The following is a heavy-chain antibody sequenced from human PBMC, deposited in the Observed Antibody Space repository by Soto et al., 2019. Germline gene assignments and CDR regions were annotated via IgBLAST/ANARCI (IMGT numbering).Heavy chain of an antibody. Sequence: GASVKVSCKASGYTFTTSGISWVRQAPGQRLEWMGWISTDNGNTNYAQHLQGRVSMTTDTSTSTAYMDLRSLRSDDTAVYYCARDQGITTLGVYSMYYYGMDVWGQGTTVTVSS. CDR2: ISTDNGNT. J-gene: IGHJ6*02. D-gene: IGHD3-3*01. CDR3: ARDQGITTLGVYSMYYYGMDV. V-gene: IGHV1-18*01. CDR1: GYTFTTSG.